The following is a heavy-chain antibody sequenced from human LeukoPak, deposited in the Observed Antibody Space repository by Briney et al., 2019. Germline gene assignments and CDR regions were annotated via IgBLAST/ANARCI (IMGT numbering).Heavy chain of an antibody. D-gene: IGHD1-26*01. Sequence: GGFLRLSCAASGFTFSDYYMSWIRQAPGKGLEWVSYISSSGSTIYYADSVTGRFTISRDNSRNTLYLQMNSLRGDDTAVYYCAKDVGKWESLHFFDYWGQGTLVTVSS. CDR2: ISSSGSTI. CDR1: GFTFSDYY. J-gene: IGHJ4*02. V-gene: IGHV3-11*01. CDR3: AKDVGKWESLHFFDY.